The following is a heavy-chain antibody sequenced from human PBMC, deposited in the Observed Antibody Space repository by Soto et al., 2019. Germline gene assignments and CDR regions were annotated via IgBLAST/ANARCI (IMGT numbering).Heavy chain of an antibody. J-gene: IGHJ4*02. D-gene: IGHD6-13*01. CDR2: MNPNSGNT. CDR3: ARYDSSSLLLDY. CDR1: GCTFTNYD. Sequence: QVQLVQTRAKVKKPGASVKVSCKASGCTFTNYDINWVRQATGQGLEWMGWMNPNSGNTGYAQKFQGRVTMTRNTAISTAYMELSSLTSEDTAVYYCARYDSSSLLLDYWGQGTLVTVSS. V-gene: IGHV1-8*01.